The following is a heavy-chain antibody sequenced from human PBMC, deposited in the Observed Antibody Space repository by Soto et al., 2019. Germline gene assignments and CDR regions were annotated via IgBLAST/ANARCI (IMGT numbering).Heavy chain of an antibody. D-gene: IGHD2-15*01. V-gene: IGHV6-1*01. J-gene: IGHJ5*02. CDR3: ARGYCSGGSCYIDWFDP. CDR1: GGSVSCHSAG. CDR2: TYYRSKWYN. Sequence: SQTPSLPCGLSGGSVSCHSAGWDWVRESPLRGLEWLGRTYYRSKWYNDYAVSVKSRITINPDTSKNQFSLQLNSVTPEDTAVYYCARGYCSGGSCYIDWFDPWGQGTLVTVSS.